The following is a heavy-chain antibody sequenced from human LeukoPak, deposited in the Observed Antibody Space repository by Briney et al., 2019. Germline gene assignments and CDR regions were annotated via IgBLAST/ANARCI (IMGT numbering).Heavy chain of an antibody. D-gene: IGHD1-1*01. CDR3: ARNWNGAFGRFDP. CDR1: GFTFNNYA. CDR2: IYTGGNT. Sequence: GGSLRLSCAASGFTFNNYAMSWVRQASGKGLEWVSVIYTGGNTYYADSVKGRFTISRDSSKNTLYLQMNSLRAEDTAMYYCARNWNGAFGRFDPWGQGTRVTVSS. J-gene: IGHJ5*02. V-gene: IGHV3-66*01.